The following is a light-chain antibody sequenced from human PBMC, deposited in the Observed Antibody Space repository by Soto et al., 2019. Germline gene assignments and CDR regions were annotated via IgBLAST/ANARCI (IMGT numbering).Light chain of an antibody. V-gene: IGKV1-9*01. CDR3: QQLNSYLSLT. J-gene: IGKJ4*01. CDR1: QGISSY. CDR2: AAS. Sequence: DIQLTQSPSFLSASVGDRVTITCRASQGISSYLAWYQQKPGKAPKLLIYAASTLQSGVPSRFSGSGSGTEFTLTISSLQPEDFATYYCQQLNSYLSLTFGGGTNVEIK.